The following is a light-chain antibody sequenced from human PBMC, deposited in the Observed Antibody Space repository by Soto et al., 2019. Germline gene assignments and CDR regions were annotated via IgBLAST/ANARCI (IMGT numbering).Light chain of an antibody. Sequence: QSALTQPASVSGSPGQSITISCTGTNNDVGSYDLVSWYRQSPGEAPKLIIYAVSKRPSGVSTRFSGSKSGNTASLTVSGLQAEDEADYYCSSYAGGNNLVFGGGTKLTVL. CDR2: AVS. CDR3: SSYAGGNNLV. V-gene: IGLV2-23*02. CDR1: NNDVGSYDL. J-gene: IGLJ2*01.